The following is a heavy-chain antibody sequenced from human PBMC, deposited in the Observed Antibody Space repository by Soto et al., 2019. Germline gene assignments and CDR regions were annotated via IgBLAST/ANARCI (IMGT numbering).Heavy chain of an antibody. CDR2: INGGAADT. CDR1: GYTFTSYA. V-gene: IGHV1-3*01. D-gene: IGHD6-6*01. Sequence: QVQLVQSGAEVRKPGASVKISCKASGYTFTSYAIHWLRQAPGQRLEWMGWINGGAADTRYSVNFQGRVTFARDTAATTGLMDLSSLISAHTCIYYCARSPSRMAAETQLHPSGHGTLVTVSS. CDR3: ARSPSRMAAETQLHP. J-gene: IGHJ5*02.